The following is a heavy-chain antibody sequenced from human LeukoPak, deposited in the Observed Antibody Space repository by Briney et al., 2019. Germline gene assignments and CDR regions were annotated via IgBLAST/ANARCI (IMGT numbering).Heavy chain of an antibody. CDR3: ARVRGGRYYYDSSGYLSFDY. CDR2: INHSGST. J-gene: IGHJ4*02. Sequence: SETLSLTCAVYGGSFSGYYWSWIRQPPGKGLEWIGEINHSGSTNYNPSLKSRVTISVDTSKNQSSLKLSSVTAADTAVYYCARVRGGRYYYDSSGYLSFDYWGQGTLVTVSS. D-gene: IGHD3-22*01. CDR1: GGSFSGYY. V-gene: IGHV4-34*01.